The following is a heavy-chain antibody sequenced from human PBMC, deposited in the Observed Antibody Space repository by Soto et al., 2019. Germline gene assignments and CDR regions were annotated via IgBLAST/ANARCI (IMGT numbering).Heavy chain of an antibody. CDR1: GFTFSSYA. V-gene: IGHV3-23*01. Sequence: GGSLRLSCAASGFTFSSYAMTWVRQAPGKGLEWVSAISSGGGTTYYADSVKGRFTISRDNPKNTLYLQMSSLRADDTAVYYCAKSVEMATIRPFDYWGQGTLVTVSS. CDR3: AKSVEMATIRPFDY. J-gene: IGHJ4*02. CDR2: ISSGGGTT. D-gene: IGHD2-15*01.